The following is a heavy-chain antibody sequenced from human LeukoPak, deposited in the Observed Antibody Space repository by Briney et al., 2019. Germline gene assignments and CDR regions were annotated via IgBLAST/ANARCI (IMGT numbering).Heavy chain of an antibody. D-gene: IGHD6-13*01. CDR3: ARGGMSDYAFDI. CDR2: ISYDGSNK. Sequence: GGSPRLSCAASGFTFSSYAMHWVRQAPGKGLGWVAVISYDGSNKYYADSVKGRFTISRDNSKNTLYLQMNSLRAEDTAVYYCARGGMSDYAFDIWGQGTMVTVSS. V-gene: IGHV3-30-3*01. J-gene: IGHJ3*02. CDR1: GFTFSSYA.